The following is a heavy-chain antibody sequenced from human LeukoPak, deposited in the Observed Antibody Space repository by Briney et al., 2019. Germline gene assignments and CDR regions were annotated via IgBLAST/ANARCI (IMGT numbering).Heavy chain of an antibody. CDR1: GFTFSSYA. V-gene: IGHV3-23*01. CDR3: AKSLRGTRSYYYYYLDV. Sequence: GGSLRLSCAASGFTFSSYAMSWVRQAPGKGLEWVSTMSTNGVATYYADSVKGRFTISRDNSKHTLYLQMHSLRADDTAVYYCAKSLRGTRSYYYYYLDVWGKGTTVTVSS. J-gene: IGHJ6*03. D-gene: IGHD3-16*01. CDR2: MSTNGVAT.